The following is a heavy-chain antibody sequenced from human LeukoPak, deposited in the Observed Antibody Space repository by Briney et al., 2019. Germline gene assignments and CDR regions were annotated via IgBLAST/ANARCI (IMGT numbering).Heavy chain of an antibody. Sequence: SETLSLTCTVSGGSISSYYWSWIWQPPGKGLEWIGYIYYSGSTNYNPSLKSRVTISVDTSKNQFSLKLSSVTAADTAVYYCARALDYDFWSGYYNFAFDIWGQGTMVTVSS. D-gene: IGHD3-3*01. CDR3: ARALDYDFWSGYYNFAFDI. V-gene: IGHV4-59*01. CDR2: IYYSGST. J-gene: IGHJ3*02. CDR1: GGSISSYY.